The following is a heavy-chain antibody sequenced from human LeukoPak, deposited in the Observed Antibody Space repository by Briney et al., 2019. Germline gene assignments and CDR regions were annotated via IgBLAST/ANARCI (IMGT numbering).Heavy chain of an antibody. CDR1: GFTFDDYA. V-gene: IGHV3-74*01. D-gene: IGHD3-10*01. Sequence: PGGSLRLSCAASGFTFDDYAMHWVRQAPGKGLVWVSRINSDGSSTSYADSVKGRFTISRDNSKNTLYMLMNSLRAEDTAVYYCAKTLPTFYGSGSYYKNPIDYWGQGTLVTVSS. CDR2: INSDGSST. J-gene: IGHJ4*02. CDR3: AKTLPTFYGSGSYYKNPIDY.